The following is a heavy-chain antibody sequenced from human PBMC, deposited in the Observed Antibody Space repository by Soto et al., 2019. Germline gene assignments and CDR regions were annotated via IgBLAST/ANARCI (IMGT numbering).Heavy chain of an antibody. V-gene: IGHV1-2*02. J-gene: IGHJ4*02. CDR2: IFPNSGGT. CDR3: ERLMITFPAVLDDS. CDR1: GYSFSDFY. Sequence: QVQLVQSGAEVKKPGASVKVSCKASGYSFSDFYIHWVRQAPGQGLEWMGWIFPNSGGTKYEQRFQGRVTMTRDTSISTAYMEISNMTSDNTAIYYCERLMITFPAVLDDSWGQGTLVTVSS. D-gene: IGHD3-16*02.